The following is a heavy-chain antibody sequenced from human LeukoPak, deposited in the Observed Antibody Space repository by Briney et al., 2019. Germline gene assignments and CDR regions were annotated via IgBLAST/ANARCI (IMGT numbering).Heavy chain of an antibody. Sequence: GASVKVSCKASGYTFTDYYLPWVRQAPGQGLEWMGWINPNSGGTNYAQTFQGRVTMTRDTSITTAYLELSGLRSDDTAVYYCAGIGYNHYFDYWGQGTLVTVSS. J-gene: IGHJ4*02. CDR1: GYTFTDYY. V-gene: IGHV1-2*02. CDR2: INPNSGGT. D-gene: IGHD5-24*01. CDR3: AGIGYNHYFDY.